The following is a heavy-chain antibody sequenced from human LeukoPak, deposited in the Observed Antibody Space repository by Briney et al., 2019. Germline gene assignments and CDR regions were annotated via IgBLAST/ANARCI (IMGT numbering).Heavy chain of an antibody. D-gene: IGHD3-22*01. V-gene: IGHV3-66*02. Sequence: GGSLRLSCAASGFTVSTNYMSWVRQAPGKGLEWVSVIYSGGNTYYPDSVKGRFTISRDNSKNTLYLQMNSLRAEDTAVYYCARLYDSSGYGAFDIWAKGQWSPSLQ. CDR1: GFTVSTNY. CDR2: IYSGGNT. J-gene: IGHJ3*02. CDR3: ARLYDSSGYGAFDI.